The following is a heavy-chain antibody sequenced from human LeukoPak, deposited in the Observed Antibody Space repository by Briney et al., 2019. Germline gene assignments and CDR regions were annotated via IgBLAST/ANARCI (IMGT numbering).Heavy chain of an antibody. Sequence: AGRSLRLSCAASGFIFSSYAMHWVRQAPGKGLEWVAVIWYDGSNKYYADSVKGRFTISRDNSKNTLYLQMNSLRAEDTAVYYCAKPIAVAGIGARDAFDIWGQGTMVTVSS. D-gene: IGHD6-19*01. J-gene: IGHJ3*02. CDR1: GFIFSSYA. V-gene: IGHV3-33*06. CDR2: IWYDGSNK. CDR3: AKPIAVAGIGARDAFDI.